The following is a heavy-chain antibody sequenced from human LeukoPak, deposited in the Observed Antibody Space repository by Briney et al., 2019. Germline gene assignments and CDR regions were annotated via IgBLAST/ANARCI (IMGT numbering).Heavy chain of an antibody. Sequence: SETLSLTCTVSGGSVGSSNYYWGWIRQPPGKGLEWIVTIYYGGSADYNPSLKSRVTLSVDTSENQFSLKLSSVTAADTAVYYCARADGDLRFPFDYWGQGTLVTVSS. CDR3: ARADGDLRFPFDY. CDR2: IYYGGSA. D-gene: IGHD5-12*01. J-gene: IGHJ4*02. V-gene: IGHV4-39*07. CDR1: GGSVGSSNYY.